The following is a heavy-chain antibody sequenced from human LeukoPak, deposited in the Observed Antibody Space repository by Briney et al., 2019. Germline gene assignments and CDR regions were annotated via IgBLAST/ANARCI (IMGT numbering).Heavy chain of an antibody. Sequence: PGGSLRLSCAASGFTFDDYAMHWVRQAPGKGLEWVSLISGDGGSTYYADSVKGRFTISRDNSKNTLYLQMNSLRAEDTAVYYCAKDFNGNYYSLWGYWGQGTLVTVSS. CDR3: AKDFNGNYYSLWGY. V-gene: IGHV3-43*02. CDR1: GFTFDDYA. D-gene: IGHD1-26*01. CDR2: ISGDGGST. J-gene: IGHJ4*02.